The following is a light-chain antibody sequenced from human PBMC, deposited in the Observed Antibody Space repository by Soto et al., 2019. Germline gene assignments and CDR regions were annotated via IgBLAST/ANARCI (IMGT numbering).Light chain of an antibody. CDR3: QQYSTSPWT. J-gene: IGKJ1*01. Sequence: EIVLTQSPGTLTLSPGERATLSCRASQSVRSNYLACYQQGPGQAPRLLIFAASSRATGIPDRFSGSGSGTDFTRTISRLEPEDFAVYYCQQYSTSPWTFGQGTKVDIK. CDR2: AAS. CDR1: QSVRSNY. V-gene: IGKV3-20*01.